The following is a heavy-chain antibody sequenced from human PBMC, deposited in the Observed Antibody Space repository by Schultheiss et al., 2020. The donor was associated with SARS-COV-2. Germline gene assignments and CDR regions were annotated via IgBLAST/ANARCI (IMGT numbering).Heavy chain of an antibody. D-gene: IGHD1-1*01. V-gene: IGHV4-59*08. J-gene: IGHJ6*02. Sequence: SETLSLTCTVSGGSISSYYWSWIRQPPGKGLEWIGYIYYSGSTNYNPSLKSRVTMSVDTSKNQFSLKLSYVTAADTAVYYCARQRYNWNDDGMDVWGQGTTVTVSS. CDR2: IYYSGST. CDR1: GGSISSYY. CDR3: ARQRYNWNDDGMDV.